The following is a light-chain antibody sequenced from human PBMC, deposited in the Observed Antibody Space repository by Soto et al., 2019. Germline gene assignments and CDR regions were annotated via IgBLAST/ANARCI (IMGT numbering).Light chain of an antibody. CDR2: GNS. V-gene: IGLV1-40*01. CDR3: QYYDSSLCGHLYV. Sequence: QSVLTQPPSVSGAPGQRVTISCTGSSSNIGAGYDVHWYQQLPGTAPKLLIYGNSNRPSGVPDRFSGSKSGTSASLAITGLQAEDEADYYCQYYDSSLCGHLYVFGTGTKVNVL. CDR1: SSNIGAGYD. J-gene: IGLJ1*01.